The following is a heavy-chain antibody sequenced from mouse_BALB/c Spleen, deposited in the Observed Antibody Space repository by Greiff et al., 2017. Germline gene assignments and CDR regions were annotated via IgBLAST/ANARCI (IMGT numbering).Heavy chain of an antibody. V-gene: IGHV1-69*01. J-gene: IGHJ4*01. CDR1: GYTFTDYW. Sequence: QVQLQQPGAELVMPGASVKMSCKASGYTFTDYWMHWVKQRPGQGLEWIGAIDTSDSYTSYNQKFKGKATLTVDESSSTAYMQLSSLTSEDSAVFYCALITTGDAMDYWGQGTSVTVSS. CDR3: ALITTGDAMDY. D-gene: IGHD1-1*01. CDR2: IDTSDSYT.